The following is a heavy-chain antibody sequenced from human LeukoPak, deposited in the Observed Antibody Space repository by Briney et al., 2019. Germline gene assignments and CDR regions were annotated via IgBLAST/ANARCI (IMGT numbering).Heavy chain of an antibody. CDR1: GGSISSSSYY. J-gene: IGHJ4*02. D-gene: IGHD3-10*01. CDR2: IYYSGST. CDR3: ARAMVRGADFDY. Sequence: SETLSLTCTVSGGSISSSSYYWGWIRQPPGKGLEWIGSIYYSGSTYYNPSLKSRVTISVDTSKNQFSLKLSSVTAADTAVYYCARAMVRGADFDYWGQGTLVTVSS. V-gene: IGHV4-39*07.